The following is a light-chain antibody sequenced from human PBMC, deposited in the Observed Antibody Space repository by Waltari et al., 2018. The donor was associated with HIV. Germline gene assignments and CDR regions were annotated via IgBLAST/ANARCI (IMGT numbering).Light chain of an antibody. Sequence: QSALTQPASVSGSPGQSLTISCTGTSRDVGNYNYVSWYQQHPGKAPKVMIYEVSNRPSGVSNRFSGSKSGNTASLTISGLQAEDEADYYCSSYTSSSTVVFGGGTKLTVL. V-gene: IGLV2-14*01. CDR1: SRDVGNYNY. CDR2: EVS. J-gene: IGLJ2*01. CDR3: SSYTSSSTVV.